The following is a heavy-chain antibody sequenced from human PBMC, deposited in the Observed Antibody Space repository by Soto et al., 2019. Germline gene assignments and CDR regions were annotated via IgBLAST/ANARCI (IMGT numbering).Heavy chain of an antibody. J-gene: IGHJ4*02. D-gene: IGHD3-22*01. CDR1: GFTFSSYA. V-gene: IGHV3-23*01. CDR2: ISGSGGST. Sequence: GGSLRLSCAASGFTFSSYAMSWVRQAPGKGLEWVSAISGSGGSTYYADSVKGRFTISRDNSKNTLYLQMNSLRAEDTAVYYCAKRATYYCDSSGYPAPNFDSRGQRSLVIVSS. CDR3: AKRATYYCDSSGYPAPNFDS.